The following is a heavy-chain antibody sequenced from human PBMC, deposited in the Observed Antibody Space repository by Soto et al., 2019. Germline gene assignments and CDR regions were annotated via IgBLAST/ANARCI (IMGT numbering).Heavy chain of an antibody. J-gene: IGHJ4*02. D-gene: IGHD5-18*01. CDR1: GGIFGSNA. CDR2: IIPMFRTP. Sequence: QVQLVQSGAEVKKPGSSVKVSCKSSGGIFGSNAISWVRQAPGQGLEWLGGIIPMFRTPNYAQKFQGRVTITADESTSTASMELKSLRSEDTAVYFCARDGVDTPMIYWGQGTLLTVSS. V-gene: IGHV1-69*01. CDR3: ARDGVDTPMIY.